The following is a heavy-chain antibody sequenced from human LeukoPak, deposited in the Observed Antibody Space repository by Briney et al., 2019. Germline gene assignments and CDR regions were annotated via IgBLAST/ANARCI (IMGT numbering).Heavy chain of an antibody. CDR2: INHSGST. Sequence: PSETLSLTCAVYGGSFSGYYWSWIRQPPGKGLEWIGEINHSGSTNYNPSLKSRVTISVDTSKNQFSLKLSSVTAADTAVYYCARGRYYDSSGYYYGTDYWGQGTLVTVSS. D-gene: IGHD3-22*01. V-gene: IGHV4-34*01. CDR3: ARGRYYDSSGYYYGTDY. J-gene: IGHJ4*02. CDR1: GGSFSGYY.